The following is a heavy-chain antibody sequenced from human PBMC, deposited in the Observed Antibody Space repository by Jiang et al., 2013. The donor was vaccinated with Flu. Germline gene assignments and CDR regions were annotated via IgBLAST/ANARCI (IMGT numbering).Heavy chain of an antibody. D-gene: IGHD3-22*01. CDR3: ARDSADRAFDY. CDR1: GVSMKSDGFY. V-gene: IGHV4-31*03. Sequence: SLICTVSGVSMKSDGFYWSWVRQHQGRPGVIGYIYHTGSAFYNPSLKSRLIISVDTSKNQYSLKLTSVTAADTAVYYCARDSADRAFDYWGQGSLVTVSS. J-gene: IGHJ4*02. CDR2: IYHTGSA.